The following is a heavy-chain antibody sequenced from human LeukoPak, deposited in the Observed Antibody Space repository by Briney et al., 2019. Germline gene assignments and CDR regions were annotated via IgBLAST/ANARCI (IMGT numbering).Heavy chain of an antibody. CDR3: AKGDLWGPGLDY. D-gene: IGHD3-10*01. J-gene: IGHJ4*02. V-gene: IGHV3-23*01. Sequence: GGTLRLSCAASGFTFSSYGMSWVRQGPGKGLERVSAISGSGGSTYYADSVKGRFTISRDNSKNTLYLQMNSLRAEDTAVYYCAKGDLWGPGLDYWGQGTLVTVSS. CDR1: GFTFSSYG. CDR2: ISGSGGST.